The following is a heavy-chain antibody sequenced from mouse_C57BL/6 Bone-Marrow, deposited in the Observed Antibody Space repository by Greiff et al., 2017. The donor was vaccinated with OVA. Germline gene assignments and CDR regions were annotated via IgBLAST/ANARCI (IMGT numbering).Heavy chain of an antibody. CDR3: ASRRGSSFYAMDY. CDR1: GYTFTDYE. V-gene: IGHV1-15*01. Sequence: VQLQQSGAELVRPGASVTLSCKASGYTFTDYEMHWVKQTPVHGLEWIGAIDPETGGTAYNQKFKGKAILTADKSSSTAYMQLSSLTSEDSAVYYCASRRGSSFYAMDYWGQGTSVTVSS. J-gene: IGHJ4*01. D-gene: IGHD1-1*01. CDR2: IDPETGGT.